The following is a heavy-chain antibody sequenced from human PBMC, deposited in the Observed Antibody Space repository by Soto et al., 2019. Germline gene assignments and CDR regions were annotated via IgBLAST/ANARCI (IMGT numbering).Heavy chain of an antibody. CDR2: IWSDGSSK. V-gene: IGHV3-33*01. D-gene: IGHD2-2*01. J-gene: IGHJ4*02. CDR1: GISFRNSG. CDR3: ARDKGVTSLDY. Sequence: QVQLVQSEGGVVQPGRSLRLSCVMSGISFRNSGMHWVRQAPGKGLEWVAMIWSDGSSKFYADSVQGRFTISRDNSMDTLYLQMTSLRPEDTAIYYCARDKGVTSLDYWCQGTLVTVSS.